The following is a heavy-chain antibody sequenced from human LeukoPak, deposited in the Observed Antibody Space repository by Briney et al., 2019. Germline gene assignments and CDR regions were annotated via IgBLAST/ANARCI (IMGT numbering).Heavy chain of an antibody. V-gene: IGHV4-34*01. J-gene: IGHJ6*03. D-gene: IGHD1-1*01. CDR1: GGSFSGYY. CDR2: INHSGST. CDR3: ARPRNWNGYYYYYMDV. Sequence: PSETLSLTCAVYGGSFSGYYWSWIRQPPGKGLEWIGEINHSGSTNYNPSLKSRVTISVDTSKNQFSLKLSSVTAADTAVYYCARPRNWNGYYYYYMDVWGKGTTVTVSS.